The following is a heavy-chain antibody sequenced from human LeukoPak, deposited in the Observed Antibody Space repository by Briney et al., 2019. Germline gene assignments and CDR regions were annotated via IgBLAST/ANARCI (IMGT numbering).Heavy chain of an antibody. V-gene: IGHV1-18*01. J-gene: IGHJ6*03. CDR2: ISAYNGNT. CDR1: GYTFTSYG. CDR3: ARGVAAAGILYYYYMDV. Sequence: ASVKVSCKASGYTFTSYGISWVRQAPGQGLEWMGWISAYNGNTNYAQKLQGRVTMTTDTSTSAAYMELRSLRSDDTAVYYCARGVAAAGILYYYYMDVWGKGTTVTVSS. D-gene: IGHD6-13*01.